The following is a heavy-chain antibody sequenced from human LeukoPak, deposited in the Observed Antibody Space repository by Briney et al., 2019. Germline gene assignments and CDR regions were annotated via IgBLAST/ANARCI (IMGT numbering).Heavy chain of an antibody. J-gene: IGHJ4*02. CDR1: GFTFDSYS. CDR2: IASSGNHI. V-gene: IGHV3-21*01. D-gene: IGHD3-10*01. Sequence: GGSLRPSCAASGFTFDSYSLNWVRQAPGQGLEWVSYIASSGNHIYYADSVKGRFTISRDNANKSQYLLMNSLRAEDTAVYYCARADYYRFDYWGQGTLVTVSS. CDR3: ARADYYRFDY.